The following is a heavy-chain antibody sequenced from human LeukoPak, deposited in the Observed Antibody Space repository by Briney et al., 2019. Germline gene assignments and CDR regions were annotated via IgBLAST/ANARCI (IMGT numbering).Heavy chain of an antibody. Sequence: GGSLRLSCAASGFTFSTYSMNWVRQAPGKGLEWVSYISSSSSTIYYADSVKGRFTISRDNAKNSLYLQMNSLRAEDTAVYYCARGSTYYDSSGQVPFDYWGRGTLVTVSS. V-gene: IGHV3-48*01. J-gene: IGHJ4*02. CDR1: GFTFSTYS. CDR2: ISSSSSTI. CDR3: ARGSTYYDSSGQVPFDY. D-gene: IGHD3-22*01.